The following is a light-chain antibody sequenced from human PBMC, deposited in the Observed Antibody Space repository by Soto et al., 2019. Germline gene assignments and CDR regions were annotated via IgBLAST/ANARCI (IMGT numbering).Light chain of an antibody. CDR2: AAS. V-gene: IGKV1-39*01. CDR3: QQSYSTPLT. CDR1: QNIFSS. Sequence: DIQMTQSPSSLSASVGDRVTITCRAGQNIFSSLNWYQQKPGKAPKLLIYAASSLQSGVPSRFSGSGSGTDFTLTITSLQPEDFATYYCQQSYSTPLTFGGGTKVDIK. J-gene: IGKJ4*01.